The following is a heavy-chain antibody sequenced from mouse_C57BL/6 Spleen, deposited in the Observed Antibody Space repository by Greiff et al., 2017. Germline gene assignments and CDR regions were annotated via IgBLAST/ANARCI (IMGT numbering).Heavy chain of an antibody. CDR1: GFSLTSYG. CDR3: ARRRGYSAGGMNYYAMDY. CDR2: IWSGGST. V-gene: IGHV2-2*01. Sequence: QVHVKQSGPGLVQPSQSLSITCTVSGFSLTSYGVHWVRQSPGKGLEWLGVIWSGGSTDYNAAFISRLSISKDNSKSQVFFKMNSLQADDTAIYYCARRRGYSAGGMNYYAMDYRGQGTSGTVSS. J-gene: IGHJ4*01. D-gene: IGHD2-3*01.